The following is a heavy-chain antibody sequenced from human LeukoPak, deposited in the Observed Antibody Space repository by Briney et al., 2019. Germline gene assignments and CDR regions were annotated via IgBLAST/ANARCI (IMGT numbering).Heavy chain of an antibody. CDR3: ARDLYGYSSSWYVDAFDI. V-gene: IGHV3-21*01. Sequence: GGSLRLSCAASGFTFSNAWMSWVRQAPGKGLEWVSSISSSSSYIYYADSVKGRFTISRDNAKNSLYLQMNSLRAEDTAVYYCARDLYGYSSSWYVDAFDIWGQGTMVTVSS. CDR2: ISSSSSYI. J-gene: IGHJ3*02. D-gene: IGHD6-13*01. CDR1: GFTFSNAW.